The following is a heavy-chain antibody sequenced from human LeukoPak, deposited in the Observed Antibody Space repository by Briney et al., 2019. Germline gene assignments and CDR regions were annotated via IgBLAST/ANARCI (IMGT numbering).Heavy chain of an antibody. Sequence: GGSLRLSCAASGFTFGTYDMHWVRQATGKGLEWVSGIGTAGDTYYPGSVKGRFTISRDNAKNSLYLQMNSLRAEDTAVYYCARDSSFGDAGPWGQGTLVTVSS. D-gene: IGHD3-10*01. J-gene: IGHJ5*02. V-gene: IGHV3-13*01. CDR1: GFTFGTYD. CDR2: IGTAGDT. CDR3: ARDSSFGDAGP.